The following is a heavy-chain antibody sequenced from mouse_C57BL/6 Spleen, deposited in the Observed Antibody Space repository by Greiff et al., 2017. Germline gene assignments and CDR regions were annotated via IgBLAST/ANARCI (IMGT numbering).Heavy chain of an antibody. J-gene: IGHJ4*01. V-gene: IGHV5-17*01. CDR3: ARAHHYYGSSYAMDY. D-gene: IGHD1-1*01. CDR2: ISSGSSTI. CDR1: GFTFSDYG. Sequence: EVMLVESGGGLVKPGGSLKLSCAASGFTFSDYGMHWVRQAPEKGLEWVAYISSGSSTIYYADTVKGRFTISRDNAKNTLFLQMTSLRSEDTAMYDCARAHHYYGSSYAMDYWGQGTSVTVSS.